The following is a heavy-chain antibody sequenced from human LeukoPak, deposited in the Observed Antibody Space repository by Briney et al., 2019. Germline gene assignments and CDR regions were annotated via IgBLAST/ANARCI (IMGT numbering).Heavy chain of an antibody. CDR3: ARDNSLQDMAWWFDP. Sequence: ASVKVSCKASGSTFTTYDINWVRQATGQGLEWMGWMNPNSGNTGYAQKFQGRVTLTRDMSTSTDYMELSSLRSEDTAVYYCARDNSLQDMAWWFDPWGQGTLVIVSS. CDR1: GSTFTTYD. J-gene: IGHJ5*02. V-gene: IGHV1-8*01. D-gene: IGHD5-24*01. CDR2: MNPNSGNT.